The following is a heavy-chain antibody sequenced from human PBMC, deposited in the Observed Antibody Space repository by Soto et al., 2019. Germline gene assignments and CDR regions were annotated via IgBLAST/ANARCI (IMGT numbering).Heavy chain of an antibody. CDR1: GGSVSGHY. Sequence: KPSETLSLTSTVSGGSVSGHYCSWIRQSPGKALEWIGHVHSGGNTNYNPSLRSRLTISADSSKNQFSLKLTYLTAADTDMYYCTRVLSPGYSDSWGQGTLVTVSS. J-gene: IGHJ4*02. CDR2: VHSGGNT. V-gene: IGHV4-59*02. CDR3: TRVLSPGYSDS.